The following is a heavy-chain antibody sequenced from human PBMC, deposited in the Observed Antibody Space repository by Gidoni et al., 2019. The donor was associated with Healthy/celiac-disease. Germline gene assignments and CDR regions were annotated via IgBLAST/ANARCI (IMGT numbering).Heavy chain of an antibody. J-gene: IGHJ6*02. CDR2: IWYDGSNK. V-gene: IGHV3-33*06. CDR3: AQINGDPGGMDV. CDR1: GFTFRSYG. D-gene: IGHD4-17*01. Sequence: QVQLVASGGGVVQPGRSLRLSCAASGFTFRSYGMHWVRQAPGKGLEWVAVIWYDGSNKYYADSVKGRFTISRDNPKNTLYLQMNSLRAEDTAVYYCAQINGDPGGMDVWGQGTTVTVSS.